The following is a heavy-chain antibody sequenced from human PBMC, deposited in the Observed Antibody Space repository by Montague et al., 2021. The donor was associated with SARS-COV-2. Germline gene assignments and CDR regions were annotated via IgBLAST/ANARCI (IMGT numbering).Heavy chain of an antibody. CDR1: EFTFSSHW. CDR2: INPDGSER. J-gene: IGHJ4*02. CDR3: AREGYYYEGYFDN. V-gene: IGHV3-7*01. D-gene: IGHD3-22*01. Sequence: SLRLSCATSEFTFSSHWMSWVRQAPGKGLEWVANINPDGSERYYVDSVKGRFTIPRDNAQNSLYLQMNSLRAEDTAVYYCAREGYYYEGYFDNWGQGTLVTVSS.